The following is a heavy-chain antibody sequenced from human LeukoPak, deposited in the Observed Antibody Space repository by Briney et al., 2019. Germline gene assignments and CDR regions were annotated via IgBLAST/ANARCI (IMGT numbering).Heavy chain of an antibody. J-gene: IGHJ4*02. V-gene: IGHV4-59*08. CDR3: VRQMGMGVDS. D-gene: IGHD3-16*01. CDR1: GGSISSYY. CDR2: IYYRGST. Sequence: SETLSLTCTVSGGSISSYYWSWIRQPPGKGLEWIGYIYYRGSTNDNPSLKSRVTISVDTSKIQFSLKLSSVTAADTAVYYCVRQMGMGVDSWGQGTLVTVSS.